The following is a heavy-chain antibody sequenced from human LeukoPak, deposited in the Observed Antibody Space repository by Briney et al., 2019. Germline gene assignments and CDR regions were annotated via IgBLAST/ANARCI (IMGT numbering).Heavy chain of an antibody. CDR2: IYCSGST. V-gene: IGHV4-59*08. CDR1: GGSISSYY. J-gene: IGHJ4*02. D-gene: IGHD3-22*01. CDR3: ARQDSSGNYFDY. Sequence: SETLSLTCTVSGGSISSYYWSWIRQPPGKGLEWIGYIYCSGSTNYNPSLKSRVTISVDTSKNQFSLKLSSVTAADTAVYYCARQDSSGNYFDYWGQGTLVTVSS.